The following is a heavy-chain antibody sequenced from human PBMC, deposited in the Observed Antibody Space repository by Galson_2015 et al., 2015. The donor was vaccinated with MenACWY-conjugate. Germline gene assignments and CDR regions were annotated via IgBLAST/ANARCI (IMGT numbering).Heavy chain of an antibody. D-gene: IGHD1-26*01. CDR3: ARHPPGGRGLDV. J-gene: IGHJ6*02. CDR2: FNPANSET. V-gene: IGHV5-51*01. Sequence: ESLKISCKGSGYSFTNYWIGWVRQMPGKGLEWMGLFNPANSETRYSPSFQVQVTISADESISTAYLQWTSLKASDTAMYYCARHPPGGRGLDVWGRGTTVTVSS. CDR1: GYSFTNYW.